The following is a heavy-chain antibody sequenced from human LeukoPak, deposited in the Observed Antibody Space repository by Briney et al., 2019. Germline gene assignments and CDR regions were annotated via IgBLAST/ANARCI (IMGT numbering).Heavy chain of an antibody. D-gene: IGHD3-22*01. CDR3: ARGYDY. J-gene: IGHJ4*02. Sequence: SETLSLTCTVSGGFISGSHYYWAWIRQPPGKGLEWIGMINYSGNRYYNPSLWSRATISVDTSTNQFSLNLNSVTASDTAVYYCARGYDYWGQGTLVAVSS. CDR2: INYSGNR. V-gene: IGHV4-39*01. CDR1: GGFISGSHYY.